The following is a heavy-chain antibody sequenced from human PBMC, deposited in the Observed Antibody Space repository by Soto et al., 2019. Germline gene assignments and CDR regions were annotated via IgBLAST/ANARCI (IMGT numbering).Heavy chain of an antibody. CDR3: SVLRDVYYYYGMDV. J-gene: IGHJ6*02. Sequence: QVQLVQSGAEVKKPGSSVKVSCKASGGTFSSYAISWVRQAPGQGLEWMGGIIPIFGTANYAQKFQGRVTITADESTSTAYRDLSSLRSEDTAVYYCSVLRDVYYYYGMDVWGQWTTVTVSS. V-gene: IGHV1-69*01. D-gene: IGHD2-15*01. CDR2: IIPIFGTA. CDR1: GGTFSSYA.